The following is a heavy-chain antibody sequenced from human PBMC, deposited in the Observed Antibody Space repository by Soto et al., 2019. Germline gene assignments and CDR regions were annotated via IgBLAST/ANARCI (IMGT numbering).Heavy chain of an antibody. CDR2: FIPIFGTA. CDR3: ARSGYSYGPNMD. CDR1: RGSFSASG. J-gene: IGHJ4*02. D-gene: IGHD5-18*01. V-gene: IGHV1-69*01. Sequence: LVQSGAEVKKPGSSVKVSCGAGRGSFSASGFSWVRQAPGQGLEWVGGFIPIFGTANYAQKFQDRVTMTADESTSTVYMELRSLRSEDTALYYCARSGYSYGPNMDWGQGTLVTVST.